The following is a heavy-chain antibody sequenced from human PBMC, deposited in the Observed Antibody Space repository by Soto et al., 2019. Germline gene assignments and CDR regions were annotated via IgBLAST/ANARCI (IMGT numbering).Heavy chain of an antibody. D-gene: IGHD2-2*01. CDR2: ISSSSSTI. J-gene: IGHJ3*01. CDR1: GFTFSSYS. Sequence: WGSLRLSCAASGFTFSSYSLNWVRQDPGKGLEWVSYISSSSSTIYYANSVKGRFTISRDNAKNSLYLQMNSLRDEDTAVYYCARDRPPASRRDALDVWGQRTIVTVSS. CDR3: ARDRPPASRRDALDV. V-gene: IGHV3-48*02.